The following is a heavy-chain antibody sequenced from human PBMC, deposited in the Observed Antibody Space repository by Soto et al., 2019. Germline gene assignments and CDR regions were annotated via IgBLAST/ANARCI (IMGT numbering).Heavy chain of an antibody. V-gene: IGHV1-58*02. CDR3: AADTGYSGLDAFDI. Sequence: GASVKVSCKASGFTFTSSAMQWVRQARGQRLERIGWIVVGSGNTNYAQKFQERVTITRDMSTSTAYMELSSLRSEDTAVYYCAADTGYSGLDAFDIWGQGTMVTVSS. CDR1: GFTFTSSA. D-gene: IGHD5-12*01. J-gene: IGHJ3*02. CDR2: IVVGSGNT.